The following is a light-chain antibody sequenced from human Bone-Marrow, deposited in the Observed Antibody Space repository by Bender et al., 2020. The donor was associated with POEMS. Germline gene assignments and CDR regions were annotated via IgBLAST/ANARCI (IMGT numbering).Light chain of an antibody. J-gene: IGLJ3*02. CDR1: NIGRKS. CDR3: CSYASRRTWV. Sequence: SYVLTQPPSVSVAPGQTATIICGGNNIGRKSVHWYRQMPGQAPVLVVYDDSDRPSGIPERISGSKSGNTASLTISGLQAEDMSDYYCCSYASRRTWVFGGGTKLTVL. CDR2: DDS. V-gene: IGLV3-21*02.